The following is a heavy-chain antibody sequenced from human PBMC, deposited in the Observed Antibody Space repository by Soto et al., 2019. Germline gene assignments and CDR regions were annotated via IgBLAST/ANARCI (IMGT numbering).Heavy chain of an antibody. J-gene: IGHJ4*02. D-gene: IGHD3-3*01. CDR1: GFTFNSYV. CDR2: ISYDGSNE. V-gene: IGHV3-30*04. Sequence: QVQLVESGGGVVQPGRSLRLSCAASGFTFNSYVMHWVRQAPGKGLEWVAGISYDGSNENYGDSVKGRFTISRGNSKNTLYLPMNSLRTEDTAVYYCVRDGPRITIYGYGDYWGQGTLVTVSS. CDR3: VRDGPRITIYGYGDY.